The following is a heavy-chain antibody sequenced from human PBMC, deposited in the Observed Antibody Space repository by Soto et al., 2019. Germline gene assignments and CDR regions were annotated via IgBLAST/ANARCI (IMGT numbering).Heavy chain of an antibody. CDR2: ISAYNGNT. D-gene: IGHD3-9*01. V-gene: IGHV1-18*04. CDR1: GYTFTSYG. Sequence: ASVKVSCKASGYTFTSYGISWVRQAPGQGLEWMGWISAYNGNTNYAQKLQGRVTMTTDTSTSTAYMELRSLRSDDTAVYYCASSDLGRYFDWLLPYYAAFDIWGQGTMVTVSS. CDR3: ASSDLGRYFDWLLPYYAAFDI. J-gene: IGHJ3*02.